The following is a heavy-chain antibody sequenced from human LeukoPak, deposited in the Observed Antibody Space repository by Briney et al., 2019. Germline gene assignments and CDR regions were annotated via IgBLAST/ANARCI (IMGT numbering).Heavy chain of an antibody. V-gene: IGHV4-59*01. J-gene: IGHJ4*02. Sequence: SETLSLTCTVSGGSINSYYWSWIRQPPGKGLEWIGYIYYSGSTNYNPSLKSRVTISVDTSKNQFSLKLSSVTAADTAVYYCARVSQSWFDYWGQGTLVTVSS. CDR3: ARVSQSWFDY. CDR2: IYYSGST. CDR1: GGSINSYY.